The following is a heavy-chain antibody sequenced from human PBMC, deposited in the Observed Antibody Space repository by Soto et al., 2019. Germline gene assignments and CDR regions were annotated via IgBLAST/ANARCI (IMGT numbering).Heavy chain of an antibody. Sequence: HPGGSLRLSCAASGFTFSSYGMHWVRQAPGKGLEWVAVIWYDGSNKYYADSVKGRFTISRDNSKNTLYLQMNSLRAEDTAVYYCASDRQSGWELITGRDDAFDIWGQGTMVTVSS. D-gene: IGHD1-26*01. V-gene: IGHV3-33*01. CDR1: GFTFSSYG. CDR2: IWYDGSNK. CDR3: ASDRQSGWELITGRDDAFDI. J-gene: IGHJ3*02.